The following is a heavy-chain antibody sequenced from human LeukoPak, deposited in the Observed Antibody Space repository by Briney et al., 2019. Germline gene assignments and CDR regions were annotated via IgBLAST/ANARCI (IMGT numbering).Heavy chain of an antibody. CDR3: AKDDWIAAAGTVGLSY. D-gene: IGHD6-13*01. V-gene: IGHV3-30*02. CDR2: IRYDGSNK. CDR1: GFTFSSYG. Sequence: PGGSLRLSCAASGFTFSSYGMHWVRQAPGKGLEWVAFIRYDGSNKYYADSVKGRFTISRDNSKNTLYLQMNSLRAEDTAVYYCAKDDWIAAAGTVGLSYWGQGTLVTVSS. J-gene: IGHJ4*02.